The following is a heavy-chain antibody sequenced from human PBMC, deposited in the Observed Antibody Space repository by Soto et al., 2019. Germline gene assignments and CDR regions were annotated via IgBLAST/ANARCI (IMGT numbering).Heavy chain of an antibody. V-gene: IGHV1-8*01. Sequence: ASVKVSCKACGDSFTSYDINWVRQATGQGLEYLGWMNPNSGNTAYVQKFQGRVTMTWDTSITTAYMELSSLRSEDTAVYFCARGIKYGAYSRWFDPWGQGTLVTVSS. CDR3: ARGIKYGAYSRWFDP. CDR1: GDSFTSYD. D-gene: IGHD4-17*01. CDR2: MNPNSGNT. J-gene: IGHJ5*02.